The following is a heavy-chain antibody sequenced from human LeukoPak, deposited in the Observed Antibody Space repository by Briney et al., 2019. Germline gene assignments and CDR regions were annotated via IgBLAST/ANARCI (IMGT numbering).Heavy chain of an antibody. J-gene: IGHJ4*02. D-gene: IGHD4-17*01. V-gene: IGHV3-13*01. Sequence: PGGSLRLSCAASGFTFSSYDMHWVRQATGKGLEWVSAIGTAGDTYYPGSVKGRFTTSRENAKNSLYLQMNSLRAGDTAVYYCARGGGDYGDPVLFDYWGQGTLVTVSS. CDR3: ARGGGDYGDPVLFDY. CDR1: GFTFSSYD. CDR2: IGTAGDT.